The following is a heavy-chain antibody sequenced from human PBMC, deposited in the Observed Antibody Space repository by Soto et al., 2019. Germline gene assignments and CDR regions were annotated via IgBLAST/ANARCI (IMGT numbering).Heavy chain of an antibody. J-gene: IGHJ4*02. CDR1: GGSFSDSY. Sequence: SETLSLTCAVFGGSFSDSYWSWIRQSPEKGLEWIGEITNSGSTYYNPSLTSRVAISLDTSMQRFSLRLNSVTAADTAVYFCARATVQRHFDSWGQGTLVTVSS. D-gene: IGHD4-4*01. CDR2: ITNSGST. V-gene: IGHV4-34*01. CDR3: ARATVQRHFDS.